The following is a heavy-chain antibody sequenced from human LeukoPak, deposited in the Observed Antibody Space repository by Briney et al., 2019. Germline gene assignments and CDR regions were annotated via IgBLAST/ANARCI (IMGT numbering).Heavy chain of an antibody. V-gene: IGHV4-59*11. Sequence: SETLSLTCTVSGGSIGSHYWSWIRQPPGKGLEWIGYIYYDGNTNYNPSLKSRVTISVDTPKNQFSLKLSSVTAADTAVYYCARDGSFPGSPNNWLDPWGQGTLVTVSS. CDR1: GGSIGSHY. J-gene: IGHJ5*02. D-gene: IGHD2-2*01. CDR3: ARDGSFPGSPNNWLDP. CDR2: IYYDGNT.